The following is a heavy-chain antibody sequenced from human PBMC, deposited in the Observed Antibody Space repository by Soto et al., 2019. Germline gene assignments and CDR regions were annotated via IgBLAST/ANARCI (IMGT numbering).Heavy chain of an antibody. Sequence: EVQILESGGSLVQPGGSLRLSCAASGFTFSSAAMNWVRQAPGKGLEWVSIISGSDSRTYYADSVKGRFTISRDNSKNTLYLDMNSLRAEDTAVYYCAKSLDIHYKNWFVPWGQGTLVTVSS. J-gene: IGHJ5*02. D-gene: IGHD4-4*01. CDR1: GFTFSSAA. CDR2: ISGSDSRT. V-gene: IGHV3-23*01. CDR3: AKSLDIHYKNWFVP.